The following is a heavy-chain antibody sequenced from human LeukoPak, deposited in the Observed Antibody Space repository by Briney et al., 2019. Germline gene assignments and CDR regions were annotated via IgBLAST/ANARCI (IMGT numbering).Heavy chain of an antibody. D-gene: IGHD3-9*01. J-gene: IGHJ5*02. Sequence: SETLSLTCAVSGASITSGGYSWNWIRQPPGKGLEWIGFIYHSGITHYNPSLESRVTISLDRSKNQFSLNLSSATAADTAVYYCARETPLRYFDPWGQGTLVTVSS. CDR2: IYHSGIT. CDR3: ARETPLRYFDP. CDR1: GASITSGGYS. V-gene: IGHV4-30-2*01.